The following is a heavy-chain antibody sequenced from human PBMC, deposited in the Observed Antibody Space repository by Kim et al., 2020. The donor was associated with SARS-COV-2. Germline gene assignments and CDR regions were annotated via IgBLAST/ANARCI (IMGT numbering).Heavy chain of an antibody. D-gene: IGHD2-2*01. Sequence: GGSLRLSCAASGFTFSSNSMNWVRQAPGKGLEWVSSISSSSSSIYYADSVQGRFTISRDNAKNSLYLHMNSLRAEDTAVYYCARVTYCSSTTCPRVFDI. CDR3: ARVTYCSSTTCPRVFDI. V-gene: IGHV3-21*01. CDR2: ISSSSSSI. CDR1: GFTFSSNS. J-gene: IGHJ3*02.